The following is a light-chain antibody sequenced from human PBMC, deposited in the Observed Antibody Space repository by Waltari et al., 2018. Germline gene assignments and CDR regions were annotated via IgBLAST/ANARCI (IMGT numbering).Light chain of an antibody. Sequence: DIQMSQSPSTLSASVGDRVTITCRASRSFSTGLAWYQQKPGKAPKLLIYGASTLEIGVPSRFGGSGSGKDFSLTISSLQPDDFATYYCQQYATYPRTFGQGTNVEVK. CDR3: QQYATYPRT. J-gene: IGKJ1*01. CDR1: RSFSTG. CDR2: GAS. V-gene: IGKV1-5*03.